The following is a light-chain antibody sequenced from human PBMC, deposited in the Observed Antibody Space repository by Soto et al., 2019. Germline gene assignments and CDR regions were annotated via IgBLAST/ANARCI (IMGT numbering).Light chain of an antibody. Sequence: QSVLTQPPSVSAAPGEKGTISCSGSSSDIGRHHVSWYQQLPGTAPKLLIYENTKRPSGIPDRFSGSKSGTSATLGITGLQTGDEADYYCGTWDTSLSRVFGTGTKVTVL. V-gene: IGLV1-51*02. CDR3: GTWDTSLSRV. J-gene: IGLJ1*01. CDR1: SSDIGRHH. CDR2: ENT.